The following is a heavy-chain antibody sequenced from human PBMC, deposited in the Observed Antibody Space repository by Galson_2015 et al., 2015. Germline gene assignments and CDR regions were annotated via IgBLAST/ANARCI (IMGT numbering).Heavy chain of an antibody. CDR3: ARDGTYSSGRDRALDI. CDR1: GFTFSNYG. J-gene: IGHJ3*02. Sequence: SLRLSCAASGFTFSNYGMHWVRQAPGKGLEWVAVIWSDGRTKFYVDSVKGRFTISRDTSNNTLYLQMNSLRGEDTAVYYCARDGTYSSGRDRALDIRGQGTMVTVSS. D-gene: IGHD3-22*01. CDR2: IWSDGRTK. V-gene: IGHV3-33*01.